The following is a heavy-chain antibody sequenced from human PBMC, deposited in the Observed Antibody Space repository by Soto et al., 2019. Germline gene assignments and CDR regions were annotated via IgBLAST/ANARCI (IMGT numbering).Heavy chain of an antibody. Sequence: GGSLRLSCAASGFTFRSYWMHWVRQAPGKGVVWVSNINTDGSSTTYADSVKGRFTISRDNAKNTLYLQLNSLRAEDTAVHYCTRAPQWLPDYWSQGTLVTVSS. CDR3: TRAPQWLPDY. J-gene: IGHJ4*02. CDR1: GFTFRSYW. CDR2: INTDGSST. V-gene: IGHV3-74*01. D-gene: IGHD6-19*01.